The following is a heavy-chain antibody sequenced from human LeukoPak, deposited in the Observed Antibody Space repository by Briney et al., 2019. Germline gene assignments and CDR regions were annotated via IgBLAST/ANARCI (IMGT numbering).Heavy chain of an antibody. V-gene: IGHV3-30*02. J-gene: IGHJ4*02. CDR2: IRYDESDE. Sequence: GGSLRLSCAASGFTFSSYGLHWVRQAPGKGLEWVAFIRYDESDEYYADSVKGRFTISRDKSKNTLYLQMNSLRAEDTAVYYCAKVTMVRAFWGQGTLVTVSS. D-gene: IGHD3-10*01. CDR3: AKVTMVRAF. CDR1: GFTFSSYG.